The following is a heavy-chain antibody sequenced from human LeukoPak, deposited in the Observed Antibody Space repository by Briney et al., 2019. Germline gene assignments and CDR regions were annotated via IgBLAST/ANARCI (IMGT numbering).Heavy chain of an antibody. Sequence: GGSLRLSCAVSGFTLSSYGMHWVRQAPGKGLEWVAVISYDGSDKSSADSVKGRITISRDNSKNTLYLQMNSLRAEDTAVYYCARVDYGDYAGEDYWGQGTLVTVSS. CDR1: GFTLSSYG. J-gene: IGHJ4*02. V-gene: IGHV3-30*03. CDR3: ARVDYGDYAGEDY. CDR2: ISYDGSDK. D-gene: IGHD4-17*01.